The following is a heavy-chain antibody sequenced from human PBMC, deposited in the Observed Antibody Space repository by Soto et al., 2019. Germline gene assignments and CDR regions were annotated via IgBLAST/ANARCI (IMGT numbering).Heavy chain of an antibody. CDR3: ASDRANSIAAPIYYYYGMDV. CDR1: GFTFSSYS. CDR2: ISSSSSYI. J-gene: IGHJ6*02. Sequence: EVQLVESGGGLVKPGGSLRLSCAASGFTFSSYSMNWVRQAPGKGLEWVSSISSSSSYIYYADSVKGRFTISRDNAKNSLYLQMNSLSAEDTAVYYCASDRANSIAAPIYYYYGMDVWGQGTTVTVSS. D-gene: IGHD6-13*01. V-gene: IGHV3-21*01.